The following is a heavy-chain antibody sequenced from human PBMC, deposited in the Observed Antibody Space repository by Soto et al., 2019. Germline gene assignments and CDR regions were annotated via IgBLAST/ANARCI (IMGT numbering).Heavy chain of an antibody. CDR3: PSGYCSRTRCYLSWFDP. D-gene: IGHD2-2*01. J-gene: IGHJ5*02. CDR2: TYYSSKWYN. V-gene: IGHV6-1*01. Sequence: QVQLQQSGPGLVKPSQTLSLTCAISGDSVSSNSAAWNWIMQSPSRGLEWLGRTYYSSKWYNDYALSVQSRTTIHPDTHNHQLSLHPNSVPAEDTAVYYCPSGYCSRTRCYLSWFDPWGQGTLVTVSS. CDR1: GDSVSSNSAA.